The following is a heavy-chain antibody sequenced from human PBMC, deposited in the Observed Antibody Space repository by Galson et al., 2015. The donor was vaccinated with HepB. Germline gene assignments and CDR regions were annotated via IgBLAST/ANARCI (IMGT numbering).Heavy chain of an antibody. V-gene: IGHV3-23*01. CDR3: AKDGIMVSNNPYQLHF. Sequence: SLRLSCAASGFSFTRYAMTWVRQAPGKGLEWVSSITSSGGNSYYKDSVKGRFTVSRDNSKNTLLLQLNSLRAEDTAMYFCAKDGIMVSNNPYQLHFWGQGTLVSVSS. CDR1: GFSFTRYA. D-gene: IGHD2-8*01. CDR2: ITSSGGNS. J-gene: IGHJ4*02.